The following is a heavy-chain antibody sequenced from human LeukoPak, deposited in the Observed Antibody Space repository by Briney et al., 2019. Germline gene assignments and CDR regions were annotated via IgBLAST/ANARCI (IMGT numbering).Heavy chain of an antibody. CDR2: IIPIFGTP. CDR3: ATYRNPWYYFDF. Sequence: SVKVSCRVSGGTLTNYAVSWVREAPGQGLEWMGGIIPIFGTPKYAQKFQDRVTITTDESTNTAYMEMSSLRPEGTAVFYCATYRNPWYYFDFWGQGVLVTVSS. J-gene: IGHJ4*02. CDR1: GGTLTNYA. V-gene: IGHV1-69*05. D-gene: IGHD3-16*01.